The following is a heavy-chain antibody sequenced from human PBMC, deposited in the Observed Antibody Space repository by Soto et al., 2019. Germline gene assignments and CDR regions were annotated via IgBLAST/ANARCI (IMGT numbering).Heavy chain of an antibody. J-gene: IGHJ4*02. CDR1: GYTFTSYG. Sequence: ASVKVSCKASGYTFTSYGISWVRQAPGQGLEWMGWISAYNGNTNYAQKLQGRVTMTTDTSTSTAYMELRSLRSDDTAVYYCARGSDDYSKSRSTYSGYWGQGTLVTVYS. V-gene: IGHV1-18*01. D-gene: IGHD4-4*01. CDR2: ISAYNGNT. CDR3: ARGSDDYSKSRSTYSGY.